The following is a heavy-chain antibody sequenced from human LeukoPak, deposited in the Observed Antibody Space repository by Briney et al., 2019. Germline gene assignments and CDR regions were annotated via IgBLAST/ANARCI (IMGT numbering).Heavy chain of an antibody. J-gene: IGHJ4*02. Sequence: GGSLRLSCAASGFTFSSYGMHWVRQAPGKGLEWEAFIRYDGSNKYYADSVKGRFTISRDNSKNTLYLQVNSLRAEDTAVYYCATTTPDYWGQGTLVTVSS. V-gene: IGHV3-30*02. D-gene: IGHD1-7*01. CDR2: IRYDGSNK. CDR1: GFTFSSYG. CDR3: ATTTPDY.